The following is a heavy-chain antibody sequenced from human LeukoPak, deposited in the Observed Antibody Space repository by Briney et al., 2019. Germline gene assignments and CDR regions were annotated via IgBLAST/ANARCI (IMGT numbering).Heavy chain of an antibody. V-gene: IGHV4-30-4*01. Sequence: SETLSLTCTVSGGSISSGDYYWSWIRQPPGKGLEWIGYIYYSGSTYYNPSLKSRVTISVDTSKNQFSLKLSSVTAADTAVYYYARVGRLHSFDYWGQGTLVTVSS. CDR2: IYYSGST. CDR3: ARVGRLHSFDY. D-gene: IGHD5-12*01. CDR1: GGSISSGDYY. J-gene: IGHJ4*02.